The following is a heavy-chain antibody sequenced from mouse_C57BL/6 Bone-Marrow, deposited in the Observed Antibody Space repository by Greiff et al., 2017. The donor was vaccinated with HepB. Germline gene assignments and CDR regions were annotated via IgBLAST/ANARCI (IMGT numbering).Heavy chain of an antibody. CDR2: IYPGDGDT. D-gene: IGHD2-5*01. CDR3: GSNYVAY. CDR1: GYAFSSSW. V-gene: IGHV1-82*01. J-gene: IGHJ3*01. Sequence: VQLQESGPELVKPGASVKISCKASGYAFSSSWMNWVKQRPGKGLEWIGRIYPGDGDTNYNGKFKGKATLTADKSSSTAYMQLSSLTSEDSAVYFCGSNYVAYWGQGTLVTVSA.